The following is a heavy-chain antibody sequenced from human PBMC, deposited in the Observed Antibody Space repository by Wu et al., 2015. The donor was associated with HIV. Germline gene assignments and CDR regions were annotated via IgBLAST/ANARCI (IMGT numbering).Heavy chain of an antibody. J-gene: IGHJ5*02. Sequence: QVQLVQSGAEVKKPGASVKVSCKASGYTFTSYDINWVRQATGQGLEWMGWMNPNSGNTGYAQKFQGRVTMTRNTSISTAYMELGSLRSEDTAVYYCARVPQSYDSSGYNWFDPWGQGTLVTVSS. CDR1: GYTFTSYD. CDR3: ARVPQSYDSSGYNWFDP. CDR2: MNPNSGNT. V-gene: IGHV1-8*01. D-gene: IGHD3-22*01.